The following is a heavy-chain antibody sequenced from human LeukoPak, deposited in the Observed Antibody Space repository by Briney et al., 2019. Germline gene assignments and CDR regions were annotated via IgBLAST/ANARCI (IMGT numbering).Heavy chain of an antibody. D-gene: IGHD2-8*01. CDR3: AKGGNGALDY. Sequence: GGSLRLSCAASGFTVSDSYMTWVRQAPGKGLDWVSVIYSGAGSYYADSVKGRFTISRDNSKNTVYLQMNSLRDEDTAIYYCAKGGNGALDYWGRGTPVTVSS. CDR2: IYSGAGS. CDR1: GFTVSDSY. V-gene: IGHV3-53*01. J-gene: IGHJ4*02.